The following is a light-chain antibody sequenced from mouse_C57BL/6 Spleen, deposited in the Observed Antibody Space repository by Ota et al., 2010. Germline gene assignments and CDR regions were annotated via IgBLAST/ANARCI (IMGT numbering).Light chain of an antibody. J-gene: IGKJ2*01. V-gene: IGKV8-28*01. CDR1: ESVKQWKIKRNY. Sequence: MTQSPSSLSVSAGEKVTNELQVQSESVKQWKIKRNYLAWYQQKPGQPPKLLIYGASTRESGVPDRFTGSGSGTDFTLTISSVQAEDLAVYYCQNDHSYPYTFGGGDQAGNKT. CDR3: QNDHSYPYT. CDR2: GAS.